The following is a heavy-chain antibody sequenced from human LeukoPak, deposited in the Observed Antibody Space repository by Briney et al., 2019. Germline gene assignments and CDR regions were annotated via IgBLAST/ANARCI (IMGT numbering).Heavy chain of an antibody. J-gene: IGHJ4*02. V-gene: IGHV3-23*01. CDR2: LAGSDDTT. D-gene: IGHD2-21*01. CDR3: AKDICSWAHDY. CDR1: RFTPSSYW. Sequence: PVGSPRLSCAASRFTPSSYWMSCVRQAPGKRLEWVASLAGSDDTTWYADHVRGRFAISRDTSKSTLYLQMNSLRVEEAAIHYCAKDICSWAHDYWGQGLPVTVS.